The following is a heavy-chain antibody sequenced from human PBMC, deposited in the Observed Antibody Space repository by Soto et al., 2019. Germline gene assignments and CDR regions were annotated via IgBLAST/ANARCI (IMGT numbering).Heavy chain of an antibody. CDR1: GGSVNGYY. V-gene: IGHV4-34*01. CDR3: ATRITVFGLLIPPFDP. CDR2: INHTGGT. J-gene: IGHJ5*02. Sequence: PSATLSLTWAVYGGSVNGYYWNWIRQPPVKGLEWIGEINHTGGTHYNPSPKSRVTMSVDTSKNQFSLRLSSVTAADTAIYYCATRITVFGLLIPPFDPWGQGTQVTVSS. D-gene: IGHD3-3*01.